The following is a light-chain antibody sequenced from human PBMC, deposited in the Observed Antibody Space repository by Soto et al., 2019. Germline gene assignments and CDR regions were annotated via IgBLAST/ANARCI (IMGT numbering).Light chain of an antibody. CDR3: QEYGSSPRT. CDR2: GAS. V-gene: IGKV3-20*01. J-gene: IGKJ1*01. Sequence: EIVLTQSPGTLSLSPGERATLSCRASQSVSSSYLAWYQQKPGQAPRLLIYGASSRATGIPARFSGSGSGTDITLTISRLETEDLAVYYCQEYGSSPRTFGQGTKVEIE. CDR1: QSVSSSY.